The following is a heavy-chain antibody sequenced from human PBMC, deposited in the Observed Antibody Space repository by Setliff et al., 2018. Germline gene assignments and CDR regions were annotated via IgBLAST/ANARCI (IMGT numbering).Heavy chain of an antibody. J-gene: IGHJ1*01. CDR3: VREGYSEYFQD. CDR2: ISYSGIT. Sequence: SETLSLTCTVSGASINSHYWDWIRQPPGKGLEWIGFISYSGITTYNVSLKSRVSISVDTSKNQLSLTLSSVTAADTAVYYCVREGYSEYFQDWGRGTLVTVSS. V-gene: IGHV4-59*11. D-gene: IGHD1-1*01. CDR1: GASINSHY.